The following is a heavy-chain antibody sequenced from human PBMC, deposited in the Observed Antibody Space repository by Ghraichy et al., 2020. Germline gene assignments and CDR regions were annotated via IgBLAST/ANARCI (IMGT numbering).Heavy chain of an antibody. CDR2: ISGSGGST. CDR3: AKDHYGGNSFTVYYYYYYMDV. D-gene: IGHD4-23*01. V-gene: IGHV3-23*01. J-gene: IGHJ6*03. Sequence: GGSLRLSCAASGFTFSSYAMSWVRQAPGKGLEWVSAISGSGGSTYYADSVKGRFTISRDNSKNTLYLQMNSLRAEDTAVYYCAKDHYGGNSFTVYYYYYYMDVWGKGTTVTVSS. CDR1: GFTFSSYA.